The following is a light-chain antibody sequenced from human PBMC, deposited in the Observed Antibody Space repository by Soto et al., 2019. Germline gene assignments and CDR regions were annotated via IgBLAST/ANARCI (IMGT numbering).Light chain of an antibody. CDR2: EVS. CDR1: SSDVGGYNY. CDR3: SSYTSSSTPLYV. V-gene: IGLV2-14*01. J-gene: IGLJ1*01. Sequence: ALTQPASVSGSPGQSITISCTGTSSDVGGYNYVSWYQQHPGKAPKLMIYEVSNRPAGVSNRFSGSKSGNTASLTISGLQAEHEADYYCSSYTSSSTPLYVFGTGTKVTVL.